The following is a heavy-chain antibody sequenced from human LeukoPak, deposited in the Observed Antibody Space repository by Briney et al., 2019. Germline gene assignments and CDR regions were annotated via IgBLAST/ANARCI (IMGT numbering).Heavy chain of an antibody. J-gene: IGHJ4*02. Sequence: ASVKVSCKASGYTFTGYYIHWVRQAPGQGLEWMGWINPNSGVTNYAQKFQGRVTMTRDTSIRTAYMELSRLRSDDTAMYYCARYFIEGRCFDYWGQGTLVTVSS. CDR2: INPNSGVT. CDR1: GYTFTGYY. D-gene: IGHD3-9*01. V-gene: IGHV1-2*02. CDR3: ARYFIEGRCFDY.